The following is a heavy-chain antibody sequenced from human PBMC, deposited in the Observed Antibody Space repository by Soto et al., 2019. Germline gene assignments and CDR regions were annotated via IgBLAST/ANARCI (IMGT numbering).Heavy chain of an antibody. Sequence: GLCRRRSCVASGFTFSSYEMNWVRQAPGRELEWVSYISTSGTSIYYEDSVQGRFFISRDNAKNSLYLEMISLRPEDAAIYYCARLNTPLLRGFRPGHYYYYGMDVWSRGTTVSVSS. V-gene: IGHV3-48*03. CDR2: ISTSGTSI. D-gene: IGHD3-10*01. CDR1: GFTFSSYE. CDR3: ARLNTPLLRGFRPGHYYYYGMDV. J-gene: IGHJ6*02.